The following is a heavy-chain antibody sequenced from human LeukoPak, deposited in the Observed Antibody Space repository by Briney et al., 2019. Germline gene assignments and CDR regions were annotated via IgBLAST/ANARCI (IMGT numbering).Heavy chain of an antibody. V-gene: IGHV3-23*01. Sequence: GGSLRLSCPASGITFSNYAMTWVRQAPGKGLEWVSAISSSGGSTYYADSVKGRFTISRDNSKKTLYLQMNSLRAEDTAVYYCVRIQLWRYFDYWGQGTLVTVSS. CDR1: GITFSNYA. CDR3: VRIQLWRYFDY. J-gene: IGHJ4*02. CDR2: ISSSGGST. D-gene: IGHD5-18*01.